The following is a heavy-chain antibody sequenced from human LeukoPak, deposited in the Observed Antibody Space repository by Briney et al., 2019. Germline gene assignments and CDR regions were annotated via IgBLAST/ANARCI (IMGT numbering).Heavy chain of an antibody. V-gene: IGHV3-23*01. CDR2: ISGSGGTT. J-gene: IGHJ4*02. Sequence: PGGSLRLSCAASGFTFSSYAMSWVRQAPGKGLEWVSAISGSGGTTYYPDSVKGRFTISRDNSKNTLYLQMNSLRAEDTAVYYCAKVNRQLVPFDYWGQGTLVTVSS. CDR3: AKVNRQLVPFDY. CDR1: GFTFSSYA. D-gene: IGHD6-13*01.